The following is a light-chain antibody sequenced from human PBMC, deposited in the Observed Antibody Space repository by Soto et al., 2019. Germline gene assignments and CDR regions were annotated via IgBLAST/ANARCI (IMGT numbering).Light chain of an antibody. CDR3: SSYISSSTFVV. V-gene: IGLV2-14*01. CDR2: EVS. J-gene: IGLJ2*01. Sequence: QSVLTQPASVSGSPGQSITISCTGTSRDLGGYNYVSWHQQHPGKAPKVIITEVSNRPSGVSNRFSGSKSGNTASLTISGLQAEDEADYYCSSYISSSTFVVFGGGTKLTVL. CDR1: SRDLGGYNY.